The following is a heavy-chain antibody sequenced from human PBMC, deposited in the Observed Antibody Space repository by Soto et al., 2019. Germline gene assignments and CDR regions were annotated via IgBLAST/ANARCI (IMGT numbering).Heavy chain of an antibody. CDR1: GFPFSSYS. CDR3: ARGILGIWVDP. CDR2: ISGIGGST. V-gene: IGHV3-23*01. Sequence: GGSLRLSCADSGFPFSSYSMSWVRQAPGTGLEWVSAISGIGGSTYYTASEKGRFTISRDDSKNKLSLQMNSLRTEDTAVYYCARGILGIWVDPWGQGTLVTVSS. J-gene: IGHJ5*02. D-gene: IGHD1-26*01.